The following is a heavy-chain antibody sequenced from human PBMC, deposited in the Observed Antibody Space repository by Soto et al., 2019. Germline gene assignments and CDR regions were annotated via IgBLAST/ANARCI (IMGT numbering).Heavy chain of an antibody. D-gene: IGHD1-26*01. CDR1: GGSISSGGYS. CDR2: IYHSGST. CDR3: AIAGFVGATALEY. V-gene: IGHV4-30-2*01. J-gene: IGHJ4*02. Sequence: QLQLQEPGSGLVNPSQTLSLTFAVSGGSISSGGYSWSWIRQPPGKGLEWIGYIYHSGSTYYNQSLTSRVTISADRSQNPFSLKLSSVTAADKAVYSCAIAGFVGATALEYRGQGNRVSVSS.